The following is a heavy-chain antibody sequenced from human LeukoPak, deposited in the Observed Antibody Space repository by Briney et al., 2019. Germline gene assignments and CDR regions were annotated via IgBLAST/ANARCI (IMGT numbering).Heavy chain of an antibody. D-gene: IGHD4-17*01. CDR3: AKDMYGDFGGVDY. CDR1: GFTFRTYA. V-gene: IGHV3-23*01. J-gene: IGHJ4*02. Sequence: GGSLRLSXAASGFTFRTYAMTWVRQAPGKGLEWVSVIFNSGTSTYYADSVKGRFTISRDNSKNTLHLQMSSLRAEDTAVYYCAKDMYGDFGGVDYWGQGTLVTVSS. CDR2: IFNSGTST.